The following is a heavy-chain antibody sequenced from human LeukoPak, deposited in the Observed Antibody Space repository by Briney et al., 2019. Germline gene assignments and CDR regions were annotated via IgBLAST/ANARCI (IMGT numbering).Heavy chain of an antibody. CDR1: GYTFTSYD. J-gene: IGHJ6*02. D-gene: IGHD6-13*01. CDR3: ARHGYSSSWYNYYYYGMDV. CDR2: MNPNSGNT. V-gene: IGHV1-8*01. Sequence: ASVKVSCKASGYTFTSYDINWVRQATGQGLEWMGWMNPNSGNTGYAQKFQGRVTMTRNTSISTAYMELSSLRSEDTAVYYCARHGYSSSWYNYYYYGMDVWGQGTTVTVSS.